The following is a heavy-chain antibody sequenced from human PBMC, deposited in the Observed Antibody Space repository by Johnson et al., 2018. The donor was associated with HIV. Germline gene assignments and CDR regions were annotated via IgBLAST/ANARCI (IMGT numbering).Heavy chain of an antibody. D-gene: IGHD1-1*01. CDR3: ARAPGWNDVWGAFDI. Sequence: MQLVESGGGLVQPGGSLRLSCAASGFIFSSSWLHWVRQTPGKGLVWVSRSNSDASNINYADSVKGRFTISRDNSKNTLYLQMNSLRAEDTAVYYCARAPGWNDVWGAFDIWGQGTMVTVSS. J-gene: IGHJ3*02. CDR2: SNSDASNI. V-gene: IGHV3-74*01. CDR1: GFIFSSSW.